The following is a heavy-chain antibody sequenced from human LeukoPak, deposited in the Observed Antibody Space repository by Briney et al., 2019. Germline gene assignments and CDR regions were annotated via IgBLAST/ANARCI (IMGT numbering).Heavy chain of an antibody. CDR3: AKQSGTWYFDH. CDR1: GFTFSTYG. D-gene: IGHD1-7*01. CDR2: IWYDRSNK. V-gene: IGHV3-33*06. Sequence: GRSLRLSCAASGFTFSTYGMHWVRQAPGKGLEWVAVIWYDRSNKYYADSVKGRFTISRDNSKNTLYLQMNSLRAEDTAVYYCAKQSGTWYFDHWGQGTPVTVSS. J-gene: IGHJ4*02.